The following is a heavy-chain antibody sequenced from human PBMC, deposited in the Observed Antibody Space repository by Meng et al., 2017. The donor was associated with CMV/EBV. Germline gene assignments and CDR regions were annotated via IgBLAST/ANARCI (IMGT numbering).Heavy chain of an antibody. CDR2: IRYDGSNK. D-gene: IGHD4-11*01. CDR3: ARGRDAVRYYYYYGMDV. Sequence: GGSLRLSCAASGFTFSSYGMHWVRQAPGKGLEWVAFIRYDGSNKYYADSVKGRFTISRDNSKNTLYLQMNSLRAEDTAVYYCARGRDAVRYYYYYGMDVWGQGTTVTVSS. J-gene: IGHJ6*02. CDR1: GFTFSSYG. V-gene: IGHV3-30*02.